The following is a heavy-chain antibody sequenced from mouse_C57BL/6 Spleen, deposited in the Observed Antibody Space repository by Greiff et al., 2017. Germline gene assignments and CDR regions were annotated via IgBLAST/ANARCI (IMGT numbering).Heavy chain of an antibody. CDR2: IRNKANGYTT. CDR3: ASPSIYYGNYGAIDY. J-gene: IGHJ4*01. CDR1: GFTFTDYY. Sequence: EVMLVESGGGLVQPGGSLSLSCAASGFTFTDYYMSWVRQPPGKALEWLGFIRNKANGYTTEYSASVKGRFTISRDNSQSILYLQMNALRAENSATYYCASPSIYYGNYGAIDYWGQGTSVTVSS. D-gene: IGHD2-1*01. V-gene: IGHV7-3*01.